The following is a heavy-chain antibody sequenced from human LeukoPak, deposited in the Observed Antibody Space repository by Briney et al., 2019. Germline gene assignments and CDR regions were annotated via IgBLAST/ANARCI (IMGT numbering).Heavy chain of an antibody. Sequence: SETLSLTCAVYGGSFSGYYWSWIRQPPGKGLEWIGEINHSGSTNYNPSLKSRVTISIDTSKNQFSLKLSSVTAADTVLYYCARGPGTWYYYWGQGTLVTVSS. J-gene: IGHJ4*02. CDR2: INHSGST. CDR1: GGSFSGYY. CDR3: ARGPGTWYYY. V-gene: IGHV4-34*01. D-gene: IGHD6-13*01.